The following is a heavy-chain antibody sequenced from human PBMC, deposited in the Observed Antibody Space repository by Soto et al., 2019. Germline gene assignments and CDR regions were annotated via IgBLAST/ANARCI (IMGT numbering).Heavy chain of an antibody. D-gene: IGHD3-10*01. V-gene: IGHV3-48*04. CDR1: GFIFSSYD. J-gene: IGHJ5*02. CDR3: ARTYGTVSLNWFDP. Sequence: EVQLVESGGGLVQPGGSLRLSCAASGFIFSSYDMNWVRQAPGKGLEWVSYISSGSGNILYADSVKGRFTISRDNAKNSLYLQMNSLRAEDTAVYYCARTYGTVSLNWFDPWGQGTLVTVSS. CDR2: ISSGSGNI.